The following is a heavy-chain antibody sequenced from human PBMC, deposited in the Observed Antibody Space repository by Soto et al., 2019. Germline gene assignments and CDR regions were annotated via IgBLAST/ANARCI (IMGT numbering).Heavy chain of an antibody. CDR3: ARAGRSSSKTVFDY. D-gene: IGHD6-6*01. Sequence: PSETLSLTCTVSGGSIGGYYWSWIRQPPGKGLEWVGYVSYSGSPNYNPSLKSRVTISIDTSQNQFSLKLSSVTAADTAVYYCARAGRSSSKTVFDYWGQGTLVTVSS. J-gene: IGHJ4*02. V-gene: IGHV4-59*01. CDR2: VSYSGSP. CDR1: GGSIGGYY.